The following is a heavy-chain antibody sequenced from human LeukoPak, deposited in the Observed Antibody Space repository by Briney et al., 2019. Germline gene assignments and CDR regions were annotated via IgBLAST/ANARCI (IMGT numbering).Heavy chain of an antibody. V-gene: IGHV1-24*01. D-gene: IGHD3-3*01. Sequence: ASAKLSCKVSGYTLTELSMHWLRQAPGNGREGMGGFDPEDGETIYEQKSQRRVTMTEDTSTYTTYIELSSLRSQDTAVYYCATATRCGVVPSFDYWGEGTLVTVS. CDR2: FDPEDGET. CDR1: GYTLTELS. CDR3: ATATRCGVVPSFDY. J-gene: IGHJ4*02.